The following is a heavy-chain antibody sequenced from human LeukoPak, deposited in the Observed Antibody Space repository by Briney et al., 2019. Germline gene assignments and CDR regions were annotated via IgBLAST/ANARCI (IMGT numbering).Heavy chain of an antibody. D-gene: IGHD3-10*01. V-gene: IGHV1-2*02. CDR1: GYTFTGYF. J-gene: IGHJ3*02. CDR3: ASPAPGYYGSGSYHPFDI. CDR2: INTNSGGT. Sequence: ASVKVSCKASGYTFTGYFMHWVRQAPGQGLEWMGWINTNSGGTNYAQKFQGRVTMARDTSISTAYMELSRLRSDDTAVYYCASPAPGYYGSGSYHPFDIWGQGTMVTVSS.